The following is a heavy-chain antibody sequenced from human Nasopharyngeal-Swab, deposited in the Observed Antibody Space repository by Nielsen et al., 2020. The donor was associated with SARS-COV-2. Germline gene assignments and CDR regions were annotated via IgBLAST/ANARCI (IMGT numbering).Heavy chain of an antibody. D-gene: IGHD1-26*01. V-gene: IGHV3-23*01. CDR2: IGGSGTST. Sequence: TCAPSGITISSYAVIWVRHTPGKELEWVSTIGGSGTSTDYADSEKGRFTISRDNTKNTLYMQVNRLRAEDTAVYYCTKRPGGGAKHFDSWGQGTLVPVSP. J-gene: IGHJ4*02. CDR1: GITISSYA. CDR3: TKRPGGGAKHFDS.